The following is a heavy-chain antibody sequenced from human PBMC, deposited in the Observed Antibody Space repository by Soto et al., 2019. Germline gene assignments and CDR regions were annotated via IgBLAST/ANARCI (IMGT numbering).Heavy chain of an antibody. CDR2: IYYSGST. Sequence: SETLSLTCTVSGGSISSYYWSWMRQPPGKGLEWIGYIYYSGSTNYNPSLKSRVTISVDTSKNQFSLKLSSVTAADTAVYYCARWSSDYDSSGYYSAGLDYWGQGTLVTVSS. CDR1: GGSISSYY. CDR3: ARWSSDYDSSGYYSAGLDY. D-gene: IGHD3-22*01. J-gene: IGHJ4*02. V-gene: IGHV4-59*01.